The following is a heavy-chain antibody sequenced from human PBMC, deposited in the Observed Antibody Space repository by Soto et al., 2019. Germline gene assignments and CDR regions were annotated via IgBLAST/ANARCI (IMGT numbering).Heavy chain of an antibody. CDR1: GYTFTDYY. CDR3: AKLAYYHYAMDV. Sequence: ASVKVSCKASGYTFTDYYLHWVRQAPGQGLQWMGWISPKSGDTKYAQNLQGRVTMTRDTSIGATYMELSSLTSDGTAVYYCAKLAYYHYAMDVWGQGTTVTVSS. V-gene: IGHV1-2*02. J-gene: IGHJ6*02. CDR2: ISPKSGDT.